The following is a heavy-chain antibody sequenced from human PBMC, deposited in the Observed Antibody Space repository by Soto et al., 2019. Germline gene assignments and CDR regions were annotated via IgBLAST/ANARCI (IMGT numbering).Heavy chain of an antibody. Sequence: GASVKVSCKASGYTFTSYGISWVRQAPGQGLEWMGWISAYNGNTNYAQKLQGRVTMTTDTSTSTAYMELRSLRSDDTAVYYCATSDDGDYAEAFDIWGQGTMVTVSS. CDR1: GYTFTSYG. CDR3: ATSDDGDYAEAFDI. V-gene: IGHV1-18*01. D-gene: IGHD4-17*01. CDR2: ISAYNGNT. J-gene: IGHJ3*02.